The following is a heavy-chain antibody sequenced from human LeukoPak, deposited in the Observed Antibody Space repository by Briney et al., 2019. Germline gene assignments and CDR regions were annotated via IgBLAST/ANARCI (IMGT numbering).Heavy chain of an antibody. D-gene: IGHD3-3*01. CDR1: GGSFSGHY. J-gene: IGHJ4*02. Sequence: SETLSLTCAVYGGSFSGHYWSWIRQPPGKGREWIGEINHSGSTNYNPSLESRVTISVDTSKNHFSLKLSSVTAADTAVYYCASGQYYDLWSGYYVDWGQGTLVTVSA. CDR3: ASGQYYDLWSGYYVD. CDR2: INHSGST. V-gene: IGHV4-34*01.